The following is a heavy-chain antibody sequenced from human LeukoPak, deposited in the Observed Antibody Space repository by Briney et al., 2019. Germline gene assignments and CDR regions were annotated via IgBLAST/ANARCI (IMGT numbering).Heavy chain of an antibody. CDR1: GFTFSSYS. Sequence: GGSLRLSCAAAGFTFSSYSMNWVRQAPGKGLEWVSYISSSSSTIYYADSVKGRFTISRDNAKNSLYLQMNSLRAEDTAVYYCARDSLLQHYYYMDVWGKGTTVTVSS. CDR3: ARDSLLQHYYYMDV. J-gene: IGHJ6*03. CDR2: ISSSSSTI. D-gene: IGHD1-26*01. V-gene: IGHV3-48*01.